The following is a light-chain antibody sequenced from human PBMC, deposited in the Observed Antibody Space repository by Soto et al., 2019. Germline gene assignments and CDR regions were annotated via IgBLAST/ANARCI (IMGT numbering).Light chain of an antibody. J-gene: IGKJ2*01. V-gene: IGKV2-24*01. CDR1: QSLVHIDGNTY. CDR3: MQATPSYT. CDR2: KIS. Sequence: DIVLTQTRLSSPVTLGQPASISCRSSQSLVHIDGNTYFNWLQQRPGQPPRLLIYKISNRFPGVPDRFSGSGAGKDFKMKISRVEAEDVGVYYCMQATPSYTFGQGTRLEIK.